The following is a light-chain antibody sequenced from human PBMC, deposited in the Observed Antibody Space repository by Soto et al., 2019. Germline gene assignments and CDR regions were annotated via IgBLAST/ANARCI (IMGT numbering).Light chain of an antibody. CDR3: QQCYMGWT. V-gene: IGKV1-5*03. CDR1: ESISIW. CDR2: KAS. J-gene: IGKJ1*01. Sequence: DIQMTQSPSTLSASVGDTVTITCRASESISIWLAWYQQKPGKAPNLLINKASSLQSEVPSRFSGTGSGTEFTFSITSLQPEDFGTYYCQQCYMGWTFGQGTKVDIK.